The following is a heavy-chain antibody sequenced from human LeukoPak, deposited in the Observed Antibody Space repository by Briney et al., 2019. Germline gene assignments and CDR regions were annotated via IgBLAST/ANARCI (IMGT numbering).Heavy chain of an antibody. V-gene: IGHV3-23*01. J-gene: IGHJ4*02. Sequence: GGSLRLSCAASGAAFTKYGMRWVRQAAGAGLEYISGISRSGDITHYADSVKGRFTISRDNVQNTLYLQMNSLRADDTALYYCATEGFYYWGPGTQVTVSS. CDR1: GAAFTKYG. CDR3: ATEGFYY. CDR2: ISRSGDIT.